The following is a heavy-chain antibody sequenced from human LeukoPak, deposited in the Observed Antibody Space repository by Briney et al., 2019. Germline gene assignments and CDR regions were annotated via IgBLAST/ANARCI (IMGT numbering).Heavy chain of an antibody. CDR2: INSDGSWT. CDR1: GNYW. V-gene: IGHV3-74*01. J-gene: IGHJ4*02. Sequence: PGGSLRLSCAASGNYWMHWVRQVPGKGLVWVSHINSDGSWTSYADSVKGRFTISKDNAKNTLYLQMDSLRAEDTAVYYCAKRGSSSGWANNYFDYWGQGTLVTVSS. CDR3: AKRGSSSGWANNYFDY. D-gene: IGHD6-19*01.